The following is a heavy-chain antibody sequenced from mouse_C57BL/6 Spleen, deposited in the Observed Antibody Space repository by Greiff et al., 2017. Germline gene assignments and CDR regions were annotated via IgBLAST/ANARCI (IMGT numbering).Heavy chain of an antibody. Sequence: VQLQQPGAELVKPGASVKLSCKASGYTFTSYWMQWVKQRPGQGLEWIGEIDPSDSYTNYNQKFKGKATLTVDTSSSTAYMQLSSLTSEDSAVYYCASYYGNYFYYYAMDYWGQGTSVTVSS. CDR2: IDPSDSYT. CDR3: ASYYGNYFYYYAMDY. J-gene: IGHJ4*01. V-gene: IGHV1-50*01. CDR1: GYTFTSYW. D-gene: IGHD2-10*01.